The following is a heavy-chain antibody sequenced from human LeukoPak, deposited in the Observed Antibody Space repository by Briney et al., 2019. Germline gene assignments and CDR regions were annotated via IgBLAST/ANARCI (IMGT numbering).Heavy chain of an antibody. D-gene: IGHD5-24*01. J-gene: IGHJ3*02. V-gene: IGHV4-61*03. Sequence: SETLSLTCTVSGGSVSSGSYYWSWIPQPPGKGLEWIGYIYYGGSTNYNPSLKNRVTISVDPSKTHFSLNLNSVTAADTAVYYCARGRDGYKSAFDIWGQGTMVTVSS. CDR3: ARGRDGYKSAFDI. CDR2: IYYGGST. CDR1: GGSVSSGSYY.